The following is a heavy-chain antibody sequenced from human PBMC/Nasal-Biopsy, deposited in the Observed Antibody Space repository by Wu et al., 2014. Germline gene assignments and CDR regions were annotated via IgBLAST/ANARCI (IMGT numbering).Heavy chain of an antibody. D-gene: IGHD3-3*01. CDR3: ARALSPDKDLWSTYFYGMDV. Sequence: LRLSCAASGFIFNTYWMHWVRQAPGKGLEWVALIWNDGSNKFYVDSVKGRFTISRDNSRNTLYLQMNSLRAEDTAVYYCARALSPDKDLWSTYFYGMDVWGQGTTVTVSS. V-gene: IGHV3-33*08. CDR2: IWNDGSNK. J-gene: IGHJ6*02. CDR1: GFIFNTYW.